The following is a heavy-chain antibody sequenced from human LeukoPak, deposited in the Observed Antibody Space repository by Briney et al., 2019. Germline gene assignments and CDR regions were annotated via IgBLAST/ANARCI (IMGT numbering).Heavy chain of an antibody. J-gene: IGHJ6*02. Sequence: PGGSLRLSCAASGFTFSSSAMSWVRQAPGKGLEWVLAISGSGGSTYYADSVKGRFTISRDNSKSTLYLQMNSLRAEDTAVYYCAKDEPHSTNYYYYGMDVWGQGTTVTVSS. CDR3: AKDEPHSTNYYYYGMDV. V-gene: IGHV3-23*01. CDR2: ISGSGGST. CDR1: GFTFSSSA. D-gene: IGHD6-13*01.